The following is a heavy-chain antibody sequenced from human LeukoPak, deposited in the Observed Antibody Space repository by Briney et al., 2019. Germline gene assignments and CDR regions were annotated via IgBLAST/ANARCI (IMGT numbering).Heavy chain of an antibody. CDR2: ISWDGGST. Sequence: PGGSLRLSCAASGFTFDDYAMHWVRQAPGKGLEWVSLISWDGGSTYYADSVKGRFTISRDDAKSVLYLQMNSLRPEDTAFYLCVRGQARDTTPAGWGSHLGRWGLGTLVTVSS. V-gene: IGHV3-43D*03. J-gene: IGHJ4*02. CDR1: GFTFDDYA. CDR3: VRGQARDTTPAGWGSHLGR. D-gene: IGHD4-11*01.